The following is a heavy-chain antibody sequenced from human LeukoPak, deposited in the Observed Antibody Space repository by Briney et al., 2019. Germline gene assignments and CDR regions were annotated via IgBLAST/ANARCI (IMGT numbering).Heavy chain of an antibody. CDR2: IYHSGSA. J-gene: IGHJ4*02. CDR3: ARWFYCSGGSCYSRYFDY. Sequence: SQTLSLTCTVSGGSISSGGYYWSWIRQPPGKGLEWNGYIYHSGSAYYNPSLNSLVTISIATSKNQFSLKLSSVTAADTAVYYCARWFYCSGGSCYSRYFDYWGQGTLVTVSS. V-gene: IGHV4-30-2*05. CDR1: GGSISSGGYY. D-gene: IGHD2-15*01.